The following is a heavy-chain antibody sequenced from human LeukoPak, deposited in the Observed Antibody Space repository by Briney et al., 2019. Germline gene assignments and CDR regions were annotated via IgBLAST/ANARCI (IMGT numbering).Heavy chain of an antibody. CDR3: ARIGIDTAMATDAFDI. Sequence: SVKVSCKVSGYTLTELSMHWVRQAPGQGLEWMGGIIPIFGTANYAQKFQGRVTITADESTSTAYMELSSLRSEDTAVYYCARIGIDTAMATDAFDIWGQGTMVTVSS. J-gene: IGHJ3*02. D-gene: IGHD5-18*01. CDR1: GYTLTELS. V-gene: IGHV1-69*13. CDR2: IIPIFGTA.